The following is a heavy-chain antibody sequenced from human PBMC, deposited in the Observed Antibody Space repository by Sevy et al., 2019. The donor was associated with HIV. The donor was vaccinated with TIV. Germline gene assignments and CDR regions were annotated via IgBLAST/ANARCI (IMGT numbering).Heavy chain of an antibody. CDR3: ARGGSDGNY. CDR2: INPASGAT. V-gene: IGHV1-2*02. Sequence: ASVKVSCKASGYIFSDYWIYWVRQAPGQGFEWMGWINPASGATVSGQKFQGRVAMTSDTSINTAYMELYRLTSDDTAVYYCARGGSDGNYWRQGSLVTVSS. J-gene: IGHJ4*02. D-gene: IGHD5-12*01. CDR1: GYIFSDYW.